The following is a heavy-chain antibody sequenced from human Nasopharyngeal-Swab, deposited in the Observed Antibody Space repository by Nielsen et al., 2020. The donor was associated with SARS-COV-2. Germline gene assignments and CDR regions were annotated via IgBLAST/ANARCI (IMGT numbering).Heavy chain of an antibody. CDR3: ARDGYGDYGLDY. V-gene: IGHV4-38-2*02. D-gene: IGHD4-17*01. J-gene: IGHJ4*02. CDR2: IYHSGST. Sequence: RQAPGKGLEWIGSIYHSGSTYYNPSLKSRVTISVDTSKNQFSLKLSSMTAADTAVYYCARDGYGDYGLDYWGQGTLVTVSS.